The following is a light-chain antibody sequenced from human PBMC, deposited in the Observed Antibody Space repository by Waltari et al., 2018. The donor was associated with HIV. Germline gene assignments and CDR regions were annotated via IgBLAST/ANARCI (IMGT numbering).Light chain of an antibody. Sequence: EIVLTQYPGTLSLSLGERATLSCRASQSVSNNYLAWYQHKPGQAPRLLIYGASSRATGIPERFSGTGSGTDFTLTISRLEPADFAVYYCQQYGSSPRALTFGGGTKVEIK. J-gene: IGKJ4*01. V-gene: IGKV3-20*01. CDR2: GAS. CDR1: QSVSNNY. CDR3: QQYGSSPRALT.